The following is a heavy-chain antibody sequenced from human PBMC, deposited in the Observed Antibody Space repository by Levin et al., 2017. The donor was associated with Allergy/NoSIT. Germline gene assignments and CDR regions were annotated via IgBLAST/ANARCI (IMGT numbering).Heavy chain of an antibody. D-gene: IGHD2-15*01. CDR2: IYHSGYT. J-gene: IGHJ5*02. V-gene: IGHV4-39*01. Sequence: SVTLSLTCTVSGGSIITNSYYWGWIRQSPGTGLEWIGSIYHSGYTYYNPSLRSRVTISVDTPKNQLSLKLSSVTAADTALYYCARHFVCSGGSCYSEGWFDPWGQGALVSVSS. CDR1: GGSIITNSYY. CDR3: ARHFVCSGGSCYSEGWFDP.